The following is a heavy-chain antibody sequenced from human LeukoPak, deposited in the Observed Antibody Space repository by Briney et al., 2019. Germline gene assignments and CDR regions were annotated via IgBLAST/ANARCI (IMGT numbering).Heavy chain of an antibody. V-gene: IGHV4-39*01. CDR3: ANTMVRGILYNWFDP. J-gene: IGHJ5*02. CDR2: ISYSGIM. D-gene: IGHD3-10*01. CDR1: GGSVSSSSYY. Sequence: PSQTLSLTCTVSGGSVSSSSYYWGWIRQPPGKGLEWIGTISYSGIMYYNPSLKSRATMFVDMSKNQFSLKLSSVTAADTAVYYCANTMVRGILYNWFDPWGQGSLVTVSS.